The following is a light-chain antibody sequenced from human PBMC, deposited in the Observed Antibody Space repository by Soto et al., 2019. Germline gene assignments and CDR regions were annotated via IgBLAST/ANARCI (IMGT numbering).Light chain of an antibody. CDR2: EVS. CDR1: SSDIGTYSNL. CDR3: CSYALGRTFV. V-gene: IGLV2-23*02. Sequence: ALTQPASVSGSPGQSITISCTGTSSDIGTYSNLVSWYQHRPGQAPKVIIYEVSKRPSGISYRFSGSRSGNSASLTISGLQADDEADYYCCSYALGRTFVFGTGTKLTVL. J-gene: IGLJ1*01.